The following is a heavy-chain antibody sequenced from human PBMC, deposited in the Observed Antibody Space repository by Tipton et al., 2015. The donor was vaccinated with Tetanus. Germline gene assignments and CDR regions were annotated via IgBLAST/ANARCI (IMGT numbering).Heavy chain of an antibody. D-gene: IGHD2-8*01. CDR1: GGSIRSGGYY. CDR3: ARRLIQNWFDP. J-gene: IGHJ5*02. V-gene: IGHV4-31*03. Sequence: TLSLTCTVSGGSIRSGGYYWTWIRQHPERGLEWIGYIYYTGNTYYNPSLKSRVTISVDTSKNQFSLKLTSPTAADTAVYFCARRLIQNWFDPWGQGTLVTVSS. CDR2: IYYTGNT.